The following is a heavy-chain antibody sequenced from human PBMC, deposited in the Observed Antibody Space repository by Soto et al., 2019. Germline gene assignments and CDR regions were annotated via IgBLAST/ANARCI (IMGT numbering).Heavy chain of an antibody. CDR3: ARATYGDSDH. V-gene: IGHV1-8*01. D-gene: IGHD4-17*01. CDR1: GSTFTNYD. J-gene: IGHJ5*02. Sequence: QVQLVQSGAEVKKPGASVKVSCKASGSTFTNYDIDWVRQATGQGLEWMGWMTPKSGDTGYAQKFQGRITMTRNTSISTAYMELSSLRSEDTAVYYCARATYGDSDHWGQGTLVTVSS. CDR2: MTPKSGDT.